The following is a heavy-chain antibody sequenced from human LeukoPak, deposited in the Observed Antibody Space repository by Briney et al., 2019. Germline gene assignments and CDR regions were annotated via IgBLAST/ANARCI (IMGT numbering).Heavy chain of an antibody. V-gene: IGHV3-21*04. CDR3: AKGVRTWIQHAFDI. CDR1: GFTFTTYS. D-gene: IGHD5-18*01. Sequence: GGSLRLSCEASGFTFTTYSMTWVRQAPGKGLEWVSIISSGSSAIFSADALKGRFTISRDNAKNSLYLQMNSLRAEDMALYYCAKGVRTWIQHAFDIWGQGTMVTVSS. CDR2: ISSGSSAI. J-gene: IGHJ3*02.